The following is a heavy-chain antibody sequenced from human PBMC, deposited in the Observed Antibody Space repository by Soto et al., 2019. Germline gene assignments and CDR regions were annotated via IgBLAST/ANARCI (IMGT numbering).Heavy chain of an antibody. Sequence: SETLSLTCTVSGGSISSYYWSWIRQPPGKGLEWIGYIYYSGSTNYNPSLKSRVTISVDTSKNQFSLNLSSVTAADTAVYYFARHRYCSSTSCSGYYYGMDVWGQGTTVTVSS. CDR3: ARHRYCSSTSCSGYYYGMDV. V-gene: IGHV4-59*01. D-gene: IGHD2-2*01. CDR1: GGSISSYY. J-gene: IGHJ6*02. CDR2: IYYSGST.